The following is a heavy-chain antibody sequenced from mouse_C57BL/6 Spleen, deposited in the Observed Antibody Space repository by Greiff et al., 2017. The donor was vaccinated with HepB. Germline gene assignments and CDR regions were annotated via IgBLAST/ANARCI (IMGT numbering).Heavy chain of an antibody. CDR1: GYAFTNYL. Sequence: QVQLQQSGAELVRPGTSVKVSCKDSGYAFTNYLIEWVKQRPGQGLEWIGVINPGSGGTNYNEKFKGKATLTADKSSSTAYMQLSSLTSEDSAVYFCARGVYDGYYPAWFAYWGQGTLVTVSA. V-gene: IGHV1-54*01. J-gene: IGHJ3*01. D-gene: IGHD2-3*01. CDR2: INPGSGGT. CDR3: ARGVYDGYYPAWFAY.